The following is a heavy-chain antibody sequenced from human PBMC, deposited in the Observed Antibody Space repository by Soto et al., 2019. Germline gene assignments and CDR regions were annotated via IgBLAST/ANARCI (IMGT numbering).Heavy chain of an antibody. CDR3: GRPHGGSSGWDNWFDS. CDR1: GGSISSYY. V-gene: IGHV4-59*01. Sequence: SETLSLTCTVSGGSISSYYWSWIRQPPGKGLEWIGYIYYSGSTNYNPSLKSRVTISVDTSKNQFSLKLSSVTAADTAVYYCGRPHGGSSGWDNWFDSWGRGTLVIVSS. CDR2: IYYSGST. J-gene: IGHJ5*01. D-gene: IGHD6-25*01.